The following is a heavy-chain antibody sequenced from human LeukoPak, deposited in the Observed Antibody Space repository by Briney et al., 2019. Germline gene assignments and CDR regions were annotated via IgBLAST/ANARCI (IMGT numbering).Heavy chain of an antibody. Sequence: SETLSLTCTVSGGSISGYYWSWIRQPPGKGLEWIGEINHSGSTNYNPSLKSRVTISVDTSKNQFSLKLSSVTAADTAVYYCARTVYSSGWTRKYNWFDPWGQGTLVTVSS. CDR1: GGSISGYY. CDR3: ARTVYSSGWTRKYNWFDP. J-gene: IGHJ5*02. D-gene: IGHD6-19*01. V-gene: IGHV4-34*01. CDR2: INHSGST.